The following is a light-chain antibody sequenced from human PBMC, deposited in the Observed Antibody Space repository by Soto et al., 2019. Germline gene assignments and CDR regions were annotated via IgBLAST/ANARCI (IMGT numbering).Light chain of an antibody. J-gene: IGKJ4*01. CDR3: QQYDNRVT. V-gene: IGKV1-33*01. CDR1: QDIRKY. CDR2: DTS. Sequence: DIQMTQSPSSLSASVGDRVTITCQASQDIRKYLKWYQQKRGKAPNLLIYDTSNLETGVPWRFSGSGAGTDFTFTISSLQPEDIARYYCQQYDNRVTFGGGTKVEIK.